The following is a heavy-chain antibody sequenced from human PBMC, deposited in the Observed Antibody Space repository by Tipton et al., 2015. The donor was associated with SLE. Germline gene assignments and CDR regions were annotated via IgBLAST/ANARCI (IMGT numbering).Heavy chain of an antibody. CDR3: ARDRPDYGASYWYFDL. CDR1: GFTFSSYS. V-gene: IGHV3-48*01. Sequence: SLRLSCAASGFTFSSYSMNWVRQAPGKGLEWVPYISSSSTIYYADSVKGRFTISRDNAKNSLYLQMNSLRAEDTAVYYCARDRPDYGASYWYFDLWGRGTLVTVSS. D-gene: IGHD4-17*01. CDR2: ISSSSTI. J-gene: IGHJ2*01.